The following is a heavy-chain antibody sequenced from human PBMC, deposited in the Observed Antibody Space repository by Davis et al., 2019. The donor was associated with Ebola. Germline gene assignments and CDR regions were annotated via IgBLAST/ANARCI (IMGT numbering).Heavy chain of an antibody. D-gene: IGHD3-16*01. V-gene: IGHV3-21*01. CDR1: GLIFKNFY. CDR3: ARDRPLDFFFGDYYGMDV. Sequence: GGSLRLSCEASGLIFKNFYMNWVRQAPGKGLEWVSSISSDSDYIYYADSAKGRFTISRDNAKNSLYLQMNSLRAEDTAVYYCARDRPLDFFFGDYYGMDVWGQGTTVTVSS. CDR2: ISSDSDYI. J-gene: IGHJ6*02.